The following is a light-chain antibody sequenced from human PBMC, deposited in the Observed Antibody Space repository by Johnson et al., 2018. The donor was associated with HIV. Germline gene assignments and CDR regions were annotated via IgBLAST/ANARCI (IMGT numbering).Light chain of an antibody. CDR2: EDN. CDR1: ISNIESYF. J-gene: IGLJ1*01. Sequence: QSVLTQPPSVSAAPGQKVTISCSGNISNIESYFVSWYQQLPGAAPTLLIYEDNKRPSGIPDRFSGSKSGATATLGITGLQTGDEADYYCGIWDASLSPLYVVGSGTTITV. V-gene: IGLV1-51*02. CDR3: GIWDASLSPLYV.